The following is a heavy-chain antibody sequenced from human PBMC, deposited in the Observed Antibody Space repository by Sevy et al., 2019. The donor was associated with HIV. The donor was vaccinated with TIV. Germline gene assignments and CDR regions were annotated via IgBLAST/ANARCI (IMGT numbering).Heavy chain of an antibody. J-gene: IGHJ5*02. Sequence: SETLSLTCTVSGGSISSTSYYWGWIRQPPGKGLEWIGSIYYSGSTYYNPSLKSRVTISVDTSKNQFSLKLSSVTAADTAGYYCARHGAQWLVARWFDPWGQGTLVTVSS. CDR2: IYYSGST. V-gene: IGHV4-39*01. CDR3: ARHGAQWLVARWFDP. CDR1: GGSISSTSYY. D-gene: IGHD6-19*01.